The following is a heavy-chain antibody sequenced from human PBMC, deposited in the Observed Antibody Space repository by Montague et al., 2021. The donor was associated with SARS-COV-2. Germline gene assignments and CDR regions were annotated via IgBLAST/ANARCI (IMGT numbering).Heavy chain of an antibody. D-gene: IGHD1-26*01. CDR1: VHCGVVDNW. V-gene: IGHV4-4*02. CDR2: CCHTRGN. CDR3: ARRGSGRSDLDY. J-gene: IGHJ4*02. Sequence: SETLSLTCAVAVHCGVVDNWCSSEDQPPGLESQRYVVCCHTRGNKYKPSLKSRVSMSVDKSWNQLSLRLTSVTAADTAIHYCARRGSGRSDLDYWGQGTLVTVSS.